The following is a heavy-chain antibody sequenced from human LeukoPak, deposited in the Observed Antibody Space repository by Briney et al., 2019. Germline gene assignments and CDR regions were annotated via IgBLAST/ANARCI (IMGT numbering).Heavy chain of an antibody. CDR1: GGSISSYY. Sequence: SETLSLTCTVSGGSISSYYWSWVRQPPGKGLEWVGYIYYSGSTNYNPSLKSRVTISVDTSKNQFSLKLSSVTAADTAVYYCARSWGSCWYSANYYFDYWGQGTLVTVSS. J-gene: IGHJ4*02. V-gene: IGHV4-59*01. CDR3: ARSWGSCWYSANYYFDY. D-gene: IGHD6-19*01. CDR2: IYYSGST.